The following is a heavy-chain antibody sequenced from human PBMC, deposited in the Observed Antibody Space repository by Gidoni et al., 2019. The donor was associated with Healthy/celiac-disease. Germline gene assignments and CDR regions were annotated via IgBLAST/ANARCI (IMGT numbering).Heavy chain of an antibody. CDR3: ASMLVPAATDYYYYMDV. J-gene: IGHJ6*03. CDR2: INAGNGNT. CDR1: GYTFTSYA. D-gene: IGHD2-2*01. Sequence: QVQLVQSGAEVKKPGASVKVSCKASGYTFTSYAMHWVRQAPGQRLEWMGWINAGNGNTKYSQKFQGRVTITRDTSASTAYMELSSLRSEDTAVYYCASMLVPAATDYYYYMDVWGKGTTVTVSS. V-gene: IGHV1-3*01.